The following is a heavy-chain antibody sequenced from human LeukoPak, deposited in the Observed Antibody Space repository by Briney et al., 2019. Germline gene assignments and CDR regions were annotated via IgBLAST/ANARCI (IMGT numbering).Heavy chain of an antibody. J-gene: IGHJ4*02. V-gene: IGHV3-23*01. D-gene: IGHD3-10*01. Sequence: GGSLRLSCAASGFTFNNYAMNWVRQAPGKGLEWVSSISGGGETTYYADSAKGRFTISRDNAKNSLYLQMNSLRAEDTAVYYCARGKLTYYYGSGSPRNFDYWGQGTLVTVSS. CDR2: ISGGGETT. CDR1: GFTFNNYA. CDR3: ARGKLTYYYGSGSPRNFDY.